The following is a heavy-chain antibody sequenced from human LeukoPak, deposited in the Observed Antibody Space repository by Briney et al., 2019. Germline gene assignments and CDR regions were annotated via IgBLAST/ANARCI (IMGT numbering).Heavy chain of an antibody. D-gene: IGHD1-26*01. CDR2: ISYSGIT. Sequence: NASETLSLTCTVSGDSISSYYWSWIRQSPGKGLEWIGYISYSGITNYNPSLKSRVTISVDTSKNQFSLKLNSVTVADAAVYYCARHELGINYYYGMDVWGQGTTVTVS. CDR1: GDSISSYY. V-gene: IGHV4-59*08. CDR3: ARHELGINYYYGMDV. J-gene: IGHJ6*02.